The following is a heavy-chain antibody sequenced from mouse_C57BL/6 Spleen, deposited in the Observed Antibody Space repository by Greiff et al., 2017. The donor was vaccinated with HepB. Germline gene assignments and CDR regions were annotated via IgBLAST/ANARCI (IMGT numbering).Heavy chain of an antibody. CDR3: ARRDYYDYLYAMDY. D-gene: IGHD2-4*01. J-gene: IGHJ4*01. V-gene: IGHV1-18*01. CDR1: GYTFTDYN. Sequence: EVQLQQSGPELVKPGASVKIPCKASGYTFTDYNMDWVKQSHGKSLEWIGDINPNNGGTNYNQKFKGKATLTVNKSSSTAYMELRSLTSEDTAVYYCARRDYYDYLYAMDYWGQGTSVTVSS. CDR2: INPNNGGT.